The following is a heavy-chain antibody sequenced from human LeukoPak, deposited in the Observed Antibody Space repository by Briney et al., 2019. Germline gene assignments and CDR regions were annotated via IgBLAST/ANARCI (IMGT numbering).Heavy chain of an antibody. CDR3: AKGSGGSCHSATDY. D-gene: IGHD2-15*01. CDR1: GFSFSSDA. CDR2: ICGSSSST. J-gene: IGHJ4*02. Sequence: GGSLRLSWAASGFSFSSDAMNWVRQAPGKGLEWVSVICGSSSSTYYVDSVKGRFTISRDNSKNTLYLQMNSLRAEDTAIYYCAKGSGGSCHSATDYWGQGTLVTVSS. V-gene: IGHV3-23*01.